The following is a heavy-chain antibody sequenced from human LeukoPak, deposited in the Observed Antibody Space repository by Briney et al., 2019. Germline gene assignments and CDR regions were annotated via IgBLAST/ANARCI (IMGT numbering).Heavy chain of an antibody. CDR2: ISYDGSNK. J-gene: IGHJ4*02. D-gene: IGHD3-10*01. CDR3: ASRVSGDY. CDR1: GFTFSSYA. V-gene: IGHV3-30-3*01. Sequence: PGGSLRLSCAASGFTFSSYAMHWVRQAPGKGLEWVAVISYDGSNKYYADSVKGRFTISRDNSKNTLYLQMNNLRAEDTAVYYCASRVSGDYWGQGTLVTVSS.